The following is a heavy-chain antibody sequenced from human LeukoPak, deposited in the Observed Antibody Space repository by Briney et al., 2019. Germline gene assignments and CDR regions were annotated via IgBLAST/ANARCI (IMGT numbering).Heavy chain of an antibody. CDR2: INWHVVSL. CDR1: GFTFDDHG. J-gene: IGHJ5*02. V-gene: IGHV3-20*04. CDR3: ARHIAAAGTNWFDP. Sequence: GGSLRPSCAASGFTFDDHGISWVRQAPGKSLEWVSHINWHVVSLGYAESVKGRFTSSRDNAKTSLYLQMNSLRAEDTALYYCARHIAAAGTNWFDPWGQGTLVTVSS. D-gene: IGHD6-13*01.